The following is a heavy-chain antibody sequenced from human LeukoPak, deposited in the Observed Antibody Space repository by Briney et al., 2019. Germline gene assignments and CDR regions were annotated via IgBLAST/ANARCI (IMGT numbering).Heavy chain of an antibody. D-gene: IGHD3-3*01. J-gene: IGHJ4*02. CDR2: IYTSGST. CDR1: GGSISSGNYY. Sequence: PSETLSLTCTVSGGSISSGNYYWSWIRQPAGKGLERIGHIYTSGSTNYNPSLKSRVTISVDTSKNQFSLKLSSLTAADTAVYYCAREGYDSLWGQGTLVTVSS. V-gene: IGHV4-61*09. CDR3: AREGYDSL.